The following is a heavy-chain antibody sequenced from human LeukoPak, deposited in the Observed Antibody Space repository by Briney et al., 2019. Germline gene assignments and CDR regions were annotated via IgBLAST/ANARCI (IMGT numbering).Heavy chain of an antibody. Sequence: GGSLRLSCAASGFIFGNYAMTWVRQSPGKGLEWVSAIGDSGFSTHYADSVKGRFTISRDNSKNTLYLQMNSLRAKDTAVYYCAKDGHTRGSYYLGAFDIWGQGTMVTVSS. J-gene: IGHJ3*02. V-gene: IGHV3-23*01. D-gene: IGHD1-26*01. CDR1: GFIFGNYA. CDR3: AKDGHTRGSYYLGAFDI. CDR2: IGDSGFST.